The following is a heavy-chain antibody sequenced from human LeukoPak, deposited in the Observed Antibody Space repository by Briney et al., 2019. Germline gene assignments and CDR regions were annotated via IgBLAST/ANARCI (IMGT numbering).Heavy chain of an antibody. CDR3: ARDRHGMAV. CDR1: GFTLSSYD. CDR2: IGVAGDT. Sequence: GGSLRLSCAASGFTLSSYDMHWVRQVTGKGLEWVSAIGVAGDTYYPGSVKGRFIITRENAKDSLYLQMNSLRVEDTAVYYCARDRHGMAVWGQGTTVVVSS. V-gene: IGHV3-13*01. J-gene: IGHJ6*02.